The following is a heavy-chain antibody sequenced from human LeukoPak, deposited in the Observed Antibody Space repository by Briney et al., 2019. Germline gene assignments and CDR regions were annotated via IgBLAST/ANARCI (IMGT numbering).Heavy chain of an antibody. J-gene: IGHJ6*03. V-gene: IGHV3-33*01. CDR3: ARGELLRLYYYYMDV. CDR1: GFTFSSYG. CDR2: IWYDGSNK. D-gene: IGHD1-26*01. Sequence: GGSLRLSCAASGFTFSSYGMHWVRQAPGKGLEWVAVIWYDGSNKYYADSVKGRFTISRDNSKNTLYLQMNSLRAEDTAVYYCARGELLRLYYYYMDVWGKGTTVTVSS.